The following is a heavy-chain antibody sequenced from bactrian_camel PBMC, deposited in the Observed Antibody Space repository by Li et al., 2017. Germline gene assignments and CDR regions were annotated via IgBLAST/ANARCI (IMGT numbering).Heavy chain of an antibody. D-gene: IGHD8*01. V-gene: IGHV3S53*01. CDR2: IEGDGTT. CDR3: AADLLLMRPLEASEYQY. J-gene: IGHJ4*01. CDR1: TDGYAGYA. Sequence: HVQLVESGGGSVQTGGSLRLSCQYSTDGYAGYALAWFRREPRKNYEGLASIEGDGTTKYADSVEGRFTISKDNAKNTLYLQMNDLESEDTAMYYCAADLLLMRPLEASEYQYWGQGTQVTVS.